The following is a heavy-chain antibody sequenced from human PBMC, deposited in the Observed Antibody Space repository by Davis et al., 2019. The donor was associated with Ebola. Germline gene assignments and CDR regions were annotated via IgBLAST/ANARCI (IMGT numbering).Heavy chain of an antibody. D-gene: IGHD2-21*01. Sequence: MPSETLSLTCTVSGGSINNFYWNWLRQPPGKGLEWIGYIFYSGSTNYNPSLERRVTIFGDTSKKQFSLKLESVTAADTAVYYCASRRDDDWFEYWGQGILVTVSS. CDR3: ASRRDDDWFEY. J-gene: IGHJ4*02. CDR1: GGSINNFY. CDR2: IFYSGST. V-gene: IGHV4-59*01.